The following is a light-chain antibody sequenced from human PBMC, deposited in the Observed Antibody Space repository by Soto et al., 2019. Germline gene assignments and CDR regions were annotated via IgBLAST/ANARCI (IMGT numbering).Light chain of an antibody. J-gene: IGKJ1*01. V-gene: IGKV3-20*01. Sequence: EIVLTQSPGTLSLPPGERATLSCRTSQSVSSNYLAWYQQKPGQAPRLLIYDASSRATGIPARFSGSGSGTDFTLTISRLEPEDFAVYYCQQYGRSWWTFGQGTKVDIK. CDR3: QQYGRSWWT. CDR2: DAS. CDR1: QSVSSNY.